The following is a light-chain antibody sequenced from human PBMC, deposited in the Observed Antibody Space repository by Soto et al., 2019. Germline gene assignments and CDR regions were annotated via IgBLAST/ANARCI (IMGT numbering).Light chain of an antibody. CDR1: PSISSW. J-gene: IGKJ1*01. CDR2: EAS. Sequence: EIHRTQSASTLSASVGARPTITGRASPSISSWLAWYQQTPGKPPNLLIYEASRLERGLQSRFSGSESGTEFTLTITSLQADDFATYYCQQYDKYWTFGEGTKVDIK. V-gene: IGKV1-5*03. CDR3: QQYDKYWT.